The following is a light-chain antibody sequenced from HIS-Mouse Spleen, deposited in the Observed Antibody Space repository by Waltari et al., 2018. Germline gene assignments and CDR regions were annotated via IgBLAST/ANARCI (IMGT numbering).Light chain of an antibody. J-gene: IGKJ4*01. CDR3: QQYGSSSALT. Sequence: EIVLTQSPGTLSLSPGERATLSCRASQSVSSSYLAWYQQKPGQAPRLLIYGASSRATGIPDRFSGSGSGTDFTLTISRLEPDDFAVYYCQQYGSSSALTFGGGIKVEIK. V-gene: IGKV3-20*01. CDR2: GAS. CDR1: QSVSSSY.